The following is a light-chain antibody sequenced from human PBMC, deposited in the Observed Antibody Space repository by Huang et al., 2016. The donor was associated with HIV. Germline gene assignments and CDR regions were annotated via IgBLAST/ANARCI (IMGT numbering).Light chain of an antibody. Sequence: EIVLTQSPATLSLAPGERDTLSCRASQSVGGYLALYQQKPGQAPRLLIYDTSTRATGIPARFSGSGSETDFTLTISSLEPEDFAVYYCQQPGSFGQGTKVDIK. CDR2: DTS. J-gene: IGKJ2*01. CDR1: QSVGGY. V-gene: IGKV3-11*01. CDR3: QQPGS.